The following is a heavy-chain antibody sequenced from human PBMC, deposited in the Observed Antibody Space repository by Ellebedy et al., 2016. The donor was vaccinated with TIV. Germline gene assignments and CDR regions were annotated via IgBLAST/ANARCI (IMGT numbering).Heavy chain of an antibody. CDR1: GGSISSRSYY. CDR3: ARTHGGHSSDWYDVDGTYYMDV. D-gene: IGHD6-19*01. Sequence: SETLSLTXTVSGGSISSRSYYWGWIRQPPGKGLEWIGSIDYSGSTYYNPSLKSRVIISVDTSKNHFSLRLSSVTAADTAVYYCARTHGGHSSDWYDVDGTYYMDVWGRGTTVTVSS. J-gene: IGHJ6*03. V-gene: IGHV4-39*02. CDR2: IDYSGST.